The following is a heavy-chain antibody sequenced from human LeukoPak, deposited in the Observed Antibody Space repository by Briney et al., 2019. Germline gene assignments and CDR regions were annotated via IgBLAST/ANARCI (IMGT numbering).Heavy chain of an antibody. Sequence: SVKVSCKASGGTFSSYAISWVRQAPGQGLERMGRIIPIFGTANYAQKFQGRVTITTDESTSTAYMELSSLRSEDTAVYYCALTLSPDYYDSSGYYLVWGQGTLVTVSS. CDR1: GGTFSSYA. CDR3: ALTLSPDYYDSSGYYLV. J-gene: IGHJ4*02. V-gene: IGHV1-69*05. CDR2: IIPIFGTA. D-gene: IGHD3-22*01.